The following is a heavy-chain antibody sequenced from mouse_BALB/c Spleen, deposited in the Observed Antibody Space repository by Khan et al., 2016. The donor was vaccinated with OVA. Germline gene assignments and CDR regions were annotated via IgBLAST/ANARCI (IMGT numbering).Heavy chain of an antibody. CDR1: GYTFTSYT. CDR2: INPSNGYT. D-gene: IGHD2-14*01. CDR3: VRDGAYHRNDGWFAY. Sequence: QIQLVQSGAELARPGASVKMSCKASGYTFTSYTIHWIKERPGQGLAWIGYINPSNGYTNYNQKFKDKATLTTDKSSTTAYLQLSSRTSDDSAVYNCVRDGAYHRNDGWFAYWGQGTLVTVSA. V-gene: IGHV1-4*01. J-gene: IGHJ3*01.